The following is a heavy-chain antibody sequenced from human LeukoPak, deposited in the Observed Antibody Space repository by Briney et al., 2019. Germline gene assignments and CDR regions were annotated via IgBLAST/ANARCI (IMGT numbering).Heavy chain of an antibody. Sequence: GGSLRLSCAASGFTFSSYGMHWVRQAPGKGLEWVAVISYDGSHKYYADSVKGRFTISRDNSKNTLYLQMNSLRAEDAAVYYCAKDRSSTGIYGMDVWGQGTTVTVSS. J-gene: IGHJ6*02. CDR2: ISYDGSHK. CDR3: AKDRSSTGIYGMDV. V-gene: IGHV3-30*18. D-gene: IGHD2-2*01. CDR1: GFTFSSYG.